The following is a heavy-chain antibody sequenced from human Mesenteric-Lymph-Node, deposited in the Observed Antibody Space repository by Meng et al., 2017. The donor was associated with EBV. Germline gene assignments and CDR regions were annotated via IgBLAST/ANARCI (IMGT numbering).Heavy chain of an antibody. CDR1: GGSLSGYY. J-gene: IGHJ4*02. V-gene: IGHV4-34*01. CDR3: ARGADRGANLGY. Sequence: QRREAGPGLVKPSETLALTCAGYGGSLSGYYWSWFRQPPGKGLEWIGEITHSGSTNYNPSLKRRVTISVDTSKNQFSLKLKSVTATDTAVYYCARGADRGANLGYWGQGTLVTGSS. CDR2: ITHSGST. D-gene: IGHD3-10*01.